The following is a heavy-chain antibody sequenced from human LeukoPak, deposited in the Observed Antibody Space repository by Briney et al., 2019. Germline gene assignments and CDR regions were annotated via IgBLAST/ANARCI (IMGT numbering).Heavy chain of an antibody. CDR2: IIPILGIA. J-gene: IGHJ3*02. V-gene: IGHV1-69*04. D-gene: IGHD5-24*01. Sequence: SVKVSCKASGGTFSSYTISWVRQAPGQGLEWMGRIIPILGIANYAQKFQGRVTITADKSTSTAYMELRSLRSEDTAMYYCARERWLQFRCAFDIWGQGTMVTVSS. CDR3: ARERWLQFRCAFDI. CDR1: GGTFSSYT.